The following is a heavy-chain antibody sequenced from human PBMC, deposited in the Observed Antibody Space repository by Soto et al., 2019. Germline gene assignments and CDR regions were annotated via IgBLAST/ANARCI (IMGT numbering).Heavy chain of an antibody. V-gene: IGHV4-30-4*01. CDR2: IYYSGST. CDR1: GGSISSGDYY. D-gene: IGHD3-16*01. Sequence: SETLSLTCTVSGGSISSGDYYWSWIRQPPEKGLDWIGYIYYSGSTYYNPSLKSRVTISVDTYKNQFSLKVSSVTAADTAVYYCALEDYGLFDPGSQSTLVTVSS. J-gene: IGHJ5*02. CDR3: ALEDYGLFDP.